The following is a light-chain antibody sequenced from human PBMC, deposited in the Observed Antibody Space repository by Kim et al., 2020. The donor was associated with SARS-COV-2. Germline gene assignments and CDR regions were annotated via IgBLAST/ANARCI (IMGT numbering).Light chain of an antibody. CDR2: DVS. V-gene: IGLV2-11*01. CDR3: CSYAGNFTLV. CDR1: SSDVGNYNY. Sequence: QSALTQPRSVSGSPGQSVTISCTGTSSDVGNYNYVSWFQKHPGKAPKLMIYDVSKRPSGVPDRFSGSKSGNTASLTISGLQAEDEANYYCCSYAGNFTLVFGGGTQLTVL. J-gene: IGLJ2*01.